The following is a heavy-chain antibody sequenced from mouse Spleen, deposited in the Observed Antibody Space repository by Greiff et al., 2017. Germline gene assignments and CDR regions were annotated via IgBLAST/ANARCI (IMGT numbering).Heavy chain of an antibody. J-gene: IGHJ1*01. CDR2: ISSGGSYT. CDR3: ARHDFDV. V-gene: IGHV5-9-3*01. Sequence: EVKLVESGGGLVKPGGSLKLSCAASGFTFSSYAMSWVRQTPEKRLEWVATISSGGSYTYYPDSVKGRFTISRDNAKNTLYLQMSSLRSEDTAMYYCARHDFDVWGAGTTVTVSS. CDR1: GFTFSSYA.